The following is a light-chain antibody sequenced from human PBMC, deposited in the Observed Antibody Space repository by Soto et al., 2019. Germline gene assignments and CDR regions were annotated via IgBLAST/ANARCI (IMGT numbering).Light chain of an antibody. CDR2: GAS. V-gene: IGKV3-15*01. Sequence: EIVMTQSPANLSVSPGERATLSCRASQSVSSNLAWYQQKPGQGPRLLIYGASTRATSIPARFSGSGSGTEFTLTIHSLQSEDYAVSYCQQYNKWPPYTLGQGTKLEIK. CDR1: QSVSSN. CDR3: QQYNKWPPYT. J-gene: IGKJ2*01.